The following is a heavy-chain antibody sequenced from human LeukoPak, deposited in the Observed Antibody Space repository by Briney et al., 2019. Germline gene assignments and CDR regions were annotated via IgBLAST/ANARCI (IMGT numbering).Heavy chain of an antibody. J-gene: IGHJ5*02. CDR3: AASILAPGGFDP. V-gene: IGHV3-53*01. D-gene: IGHD2-21*01. CDR2: IYSGGST. CDR1: GFTFSSYA. Sequence: PGGSLRLSCAASGFTFSSYAMHWVRQAAGKGLEWVSVIYSGGSTYYADSVKGRFTISRDNSKNTQYLQMNSLRAEDTAVYYCAASILAPGGFDPWGQGTLVTVSS.